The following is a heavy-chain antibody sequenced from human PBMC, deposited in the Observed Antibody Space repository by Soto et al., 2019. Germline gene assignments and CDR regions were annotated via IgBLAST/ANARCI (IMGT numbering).Heavy chain of an antibody. CDR2: ISEDGTNE. CDR1: GFAFENNA. CDR3: VKKLPSMWFGDFSD. V-gene: IGHV3-30-3*02. J-gene: IGHJ4*02. D-gene: IGHD3-10*01. Sequence: VQLVESGGGVVQPGGSLRLHCEASGFAFENNAMHWVRQAPGKGLEWVSVISEDGTNEHYADSVKGRFSISRDNAKATLFLHMTSLGPEDTGLYYCVKKLPSMWFGDFSDWGQGTLVTVSS.